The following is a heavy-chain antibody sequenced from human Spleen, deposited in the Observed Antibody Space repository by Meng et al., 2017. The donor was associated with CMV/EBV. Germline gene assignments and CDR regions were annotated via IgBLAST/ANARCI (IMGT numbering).Heavy chain of an antibody. V-gene: IGHV3-33*06. D-gene: IGHD3-16*01. CDR3: AKGLDPYGLDV. Sequence: GESLKISCAASGFTFSSYAMHWVRQAPGKGLEWVALIWYDGSNKYYADSVKGRITISRDNYKNTLYLQMNSLRAEDTAVYYCAKGLDPYGLDVWGQGTTVTVSS. CDR1: GFTFSSYA. J-gene: IGHJ6*02. CDR2: IWYDGSNK.